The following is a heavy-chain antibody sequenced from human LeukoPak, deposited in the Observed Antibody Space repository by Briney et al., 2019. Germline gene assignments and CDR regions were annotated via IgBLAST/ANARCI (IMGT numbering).Heavy chain of an antibody. V-gene: IGHV4-34*01. CDR1: GGSFSGYY. J-gene: IGHJ4*02. CDR2: INHSGST. Sequence: SETLSLTCAVYGGSFSGYYWSWIRRPPGKGLEWIGEINHSGSTNYNPSLKSRVTISVDTSKNQFSLKLSSVTAADTAVYYCARARYYGSGSYIFDYWGQGTLVTVSS. D-gene: IGHD3-10*01. CDR3: ARARYYGSGSYIFDY.